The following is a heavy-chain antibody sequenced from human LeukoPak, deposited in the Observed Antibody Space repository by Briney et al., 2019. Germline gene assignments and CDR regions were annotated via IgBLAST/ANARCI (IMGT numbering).Heavy chain of an antibody. Sequence: PGGSLRLSCAASGFTFSSYWMHWVRQAPGKGLVWVSRINSDGSSTSYADSVKGRFTISRDNAKNTLYLQMNSLRAEDTAVYYCARDHPTGAAPAQLLPNYYYYYGMDVWGQGTTVTVSS. D-gene: IGHD2-15*01. V-gene: IGHV3-74*01. CDR2: INSDGSST. CDR1: GFTFSSYW. CDR3: ARDHPTGAAPAQLLPNYYYYYGMDV. J-gene: IGHJ6*02.